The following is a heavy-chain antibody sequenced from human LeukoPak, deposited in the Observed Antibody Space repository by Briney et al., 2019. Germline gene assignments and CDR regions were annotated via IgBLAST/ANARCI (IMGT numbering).Heavy chain of an antibody. V-gene: IGHV3-74*01. J-gene: IGHJ1*01. CDR1: GFTFSSYW. D-gene: IGHD3-22*01. CDR3: AKVRNYYDSSGYSSYFQH. CDR2: INSDGSST. Sequence: GGSLRLSCAASGFTFSSYWMHWVRQAPGKGLVWVSRINSDGSSTSYADSVKGRLTISRDNSKNSLYLQMNSLRTEDTALYYCAKVRNYYDSSGYSSYFQHWGQGTLVTVSS.